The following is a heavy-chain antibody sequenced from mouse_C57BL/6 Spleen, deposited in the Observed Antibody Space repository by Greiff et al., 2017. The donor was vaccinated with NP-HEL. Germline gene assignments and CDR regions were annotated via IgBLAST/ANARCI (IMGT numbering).Heavy chain of an antibody. CDR1: GFNIKDYY. CDR3: TTYYYGSSGSLFAY. CDR2: IDPEDGDT. J-gene: IGHJ3*01. D-gene: IGHD1-1*01. Sequence: VQLKQSGAELVRPGASVTLSCTASGFNIKDYYMHWVKQRPEQGLEWIGRIDPEDGDTEYAPKFPGKATMTADPSSNTAYLQLSSLTSEDTAVYYCTTYYYGSSGSLFAYWGQGTLVTVSA. V-gene: IGHV14-1*01.